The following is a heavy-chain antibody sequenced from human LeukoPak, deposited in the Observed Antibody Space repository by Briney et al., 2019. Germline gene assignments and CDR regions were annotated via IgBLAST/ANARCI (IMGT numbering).Heavy chain of an antibody. CDR2: IYSDGGGT. J-gene: IGHJ4*02. Sequence: PGGSLRLSCAASGLTVSSKYISWVRQAPGKGLEWVSVIYSDGGGTYYADSVRGRFTISRDNSKNTLYLQMNSLRAEDTAVYYCATATGSNDYGDYLRNWGQGTLVTVSS. D-gene: IGHD4-17*01. CDR3: ATATGSNDYGDYLRN. CDR1: GLTVSSKY. V-gene: IGHV3-53*01.